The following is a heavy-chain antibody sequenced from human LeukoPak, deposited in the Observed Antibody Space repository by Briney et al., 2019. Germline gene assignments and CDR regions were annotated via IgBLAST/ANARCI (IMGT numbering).Heavy chain of an antibody. CDR3: ANMWRSSGYFDY. J-gene: IGHJ4*02. CDR1: GFTFSSYA. D-gene: IGHD1-26*01. V-gene: IGHV3-23*01. CDR2: ISGSGGST. Sequence: GGYLRLSCAASGFTFSSYAMSWVRQAPGKGLEWVSAISGSGGSTYYADSVKGRFTISRDNSKNTLYLQMNSLRAEDTAVYYCANMWRSSGYFDYWGQGTLVTVSS.